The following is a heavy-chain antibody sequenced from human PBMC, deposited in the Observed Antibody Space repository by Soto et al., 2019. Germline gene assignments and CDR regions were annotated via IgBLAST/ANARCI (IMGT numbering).Heavy chain of an antibody. V-gene: IGHV1-18*01. D-gene: IGHD1-26*01. CDR1: GYTFTSYG. CDR2: INPYNGNT. J-gene: IGHJ4*02. CDR3: AKGAGWEPQYYFDY. Sequence: QVQLVQCGAEVKMPGASVRVSCKASGYTFTSYGIIWVRQAPGQGLEWMGWINPYNGNTKYAQKLQGRVTMTTDTSTSTAYMELRSLKSDDTAVYYCAKGAGWEPQYYFDYWGQGTLVTVSS.